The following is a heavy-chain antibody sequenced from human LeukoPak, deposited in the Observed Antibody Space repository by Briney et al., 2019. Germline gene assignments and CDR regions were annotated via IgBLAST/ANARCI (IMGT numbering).Heavy chain of an antibody. J-gene: IGHJ6*03. CDR3: AKLVEQAGFWSGSGYYYMDV. CDR2: ISGSGGST. D-gene: IGHD3-3*01. Sequence: PGGSLRLSCAASGFTFSSYAMSWVRQAPGKGLEWVSAISGSGGSTYYADSVKGRFTISRDNSKNTLYLQMNSLRAEDTAVYYCAKLVEQAGFWSGSGYYYMDVWGKGTTVTVSS. V-gene: IGHV3-23*01. CDR1: GFTFSSYA.